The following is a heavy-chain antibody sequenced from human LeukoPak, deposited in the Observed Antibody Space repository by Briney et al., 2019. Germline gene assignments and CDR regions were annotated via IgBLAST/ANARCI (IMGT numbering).Heavy chain of an antibody. D-gene: IGHD4-23*01. CDR2: IYYSGST. J-gene: IGHJ4*02. CDR1: GGSISSGDYY. Sequence: SETLSLTCTVPGGSISSGDYYWSWIRQPPGKGLEWIGYIYYSGSTYYNPSLKSRVTISVDTSKNQFSLKLSSVTAADTAVYYCARFYGGNSHFDYWGQGTLVTVSS. CDR3: ARFYGGNSHFDY. V-gene: IGHV4-30-4*01.